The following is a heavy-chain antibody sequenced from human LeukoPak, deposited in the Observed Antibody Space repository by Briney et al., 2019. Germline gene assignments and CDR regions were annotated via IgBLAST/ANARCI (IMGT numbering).Heavy chain of an antibody. V-gene: IGHV1-8*02. CDR1: GYTFTGYY. CDR3: ARAIVAVPALFYGMDV. J-gene: IGHJ6*02. CDR2: INPNSGNT. Sequence: GASVKVSCKASGYTFTGYYMHWVRQAPGQGLEWMGWINPNSGNTGYAQKFQGRLTMTRNTSITTAYMELSSLRSDDTAVYYCARAIVAVPALFYGMDVWGQGTTVTVS. D-gene: IGHD2-2*01.